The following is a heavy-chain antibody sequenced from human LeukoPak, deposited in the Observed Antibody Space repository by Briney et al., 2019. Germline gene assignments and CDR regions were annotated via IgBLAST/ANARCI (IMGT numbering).Heavy chain of an antibody. CDR2: ISAYNGNT. CDR1: GYTFTSYG. Sequence: ASVRVSCKASGYTFTSYGISWVRQAPGQGLEWMGWISAYNGNTIYAQKFQGRVTMTEDTSTDTAYMELSSLRSEDTAVYYCATERSGYFDYWGQGTLVTVSS. J-gene: IGHJ4*02. V-gene: IGHV1-18*01. D-gene: IGHD3-10*01. CDR3: ATERSGYFDY.